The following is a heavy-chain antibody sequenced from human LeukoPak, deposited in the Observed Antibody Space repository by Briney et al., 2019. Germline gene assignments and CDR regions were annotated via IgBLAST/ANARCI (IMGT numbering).Heavy chain of an antibody. D-gene: IGHD3-22*01. J-gene: IGHJ4*02. CDR1: GYTFTGYY. V-gene: IGHV1-2*02. CDR3: AVDYGDYVSVDYYDSSGYYPNY. Sequence: ASVKVSCKASGYTFTGYYMHWVRQAPGQGLEWMGWINPNSGGTNYAQKFQGRVTMTRDTSISTAYMELSRLRSDDTAVYYCAVDYGDYVSVDYYDSSGYYPNYWGQGTLVTVSS. CDR2: INPNSGGT.